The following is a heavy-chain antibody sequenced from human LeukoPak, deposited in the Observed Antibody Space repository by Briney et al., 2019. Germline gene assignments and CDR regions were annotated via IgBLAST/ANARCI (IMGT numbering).Heavy chain of an antibody. J-gene: IGHJ4*02. D-gene: IGHD6-13*01. V-gene: IGHV3-23*01. CDR1: GFPLSRHG. CDR2: ISGSGGSA. Sequence: GSLRPPCAGPGFPLSRHGMSRVRQAPGEGLGVVSAISGSGGSAYYADSVKGRFTISRDNSKNTLYLQMNSLRAEDTAVYYCAKDLSAAGAHTFDYWGQGTLVTVSS. CDR3: AKDLSAAGAHTFDY.